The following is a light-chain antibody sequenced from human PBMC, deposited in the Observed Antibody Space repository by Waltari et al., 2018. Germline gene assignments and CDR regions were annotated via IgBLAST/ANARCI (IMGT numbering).Light chain of an antibody. CDR3: QSADSSGTNVV. Sequence: SYELTQPPSVSVSPGQTARITCSGDALPKQHAYWYQQKPGQAPVLGIYKESERPSGIPERFSGSSAGTTVTLTISGVQAEDEADYYCQSADSSGTNVVFGGGTKLTVL. V-gene: IGLV3-25*03. CDR2: KES. CDR1: ALPKQH. J-gene: IGLJ2*01.